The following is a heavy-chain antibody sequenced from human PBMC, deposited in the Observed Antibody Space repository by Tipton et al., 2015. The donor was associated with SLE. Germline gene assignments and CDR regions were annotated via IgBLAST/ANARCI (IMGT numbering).Heavy chain of an antibody. J-gene: IGHJ6*03. V-gene: IGHV1-18*01. Sequence: QSGAEVKKPGASVKVSCKASGYTFTSYGISWVRQAPGQGLEWMGWISAYNGNTNYAQKLQGRVTMTTDTSTSTAYMELRSLRSDVTAVYYCARARYCSSTSCPYFMGVWGKGTTVPVSS. CDR3: ARARYCSSTSCPYFMGV. CDR2: ISAYNGNT. CDR1: GYTFTSYG. D-gene: IGHD2-2*01.